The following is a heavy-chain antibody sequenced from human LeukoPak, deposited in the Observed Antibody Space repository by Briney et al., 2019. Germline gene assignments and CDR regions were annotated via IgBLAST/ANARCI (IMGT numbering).Heavy chain of an antibody. D-gene: IGHD3-3*01. CDR3: ARAPSQHYDFWSGYYFDY. Sequence: SVKVSCKASGGTFSSYAISWVRQAPGQGLEWMGGIIPIFGTANYAQKFQGRVTITADESTSTAYMELSSLRSEDTAVYYCARAPSQHYDFWSGYYFDYWGQGTLVTVSS. CDR1: GGTFSSYA. CDR2: IIPIFGTA. V-gene: IGHV1-69*13. J-gene: IGHJ4*02.